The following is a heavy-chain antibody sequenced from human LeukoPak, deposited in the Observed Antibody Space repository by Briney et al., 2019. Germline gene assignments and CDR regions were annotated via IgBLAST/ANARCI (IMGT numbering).Heavy chain of an antibody. CDR1: GYTFTSYD. CDR3: ARALGVVPRLIFGVVIRGYNWFAP. V-gene: IGHV1-8*01. CDR2: MNPNSGNT. D-gene: IGHD3-3*01. J-gene: IGHJ5*02. Sequence: GASVKVSCKASGYTFTSYDSNWLRQATGQGLEWMGWMNPNSGNTGYAQKFPGRAPTTRNTSITTAYMELSSLRSEDTAVYYWARALGVVPRLIFGVVIRGYNWFAPWGQGTLVTVSS.